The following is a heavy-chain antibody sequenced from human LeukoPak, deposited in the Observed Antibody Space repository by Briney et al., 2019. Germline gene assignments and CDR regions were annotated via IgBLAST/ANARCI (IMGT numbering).Heavy chain of an antibody. Sequence: SENLSLTCAVSGGSISSGGYSWSWIRQPPGKGLEWIGYIYHSGSTYYNPSLKSRVTISVDRSKNQFSLKLSSVTAADTAVYYCARALGYCSGGSCTRGYNWFDPWGQGTLVTVPS. CDR2: IYHSGST. D-gene: IGHD2-15*01. J-gene: IGHJ5*02. V-gene: IGHV4-30-2*01. CDR1: GGSISSGGYS. CDR3: ARALGYCSGGSCTRGYNWFDP.